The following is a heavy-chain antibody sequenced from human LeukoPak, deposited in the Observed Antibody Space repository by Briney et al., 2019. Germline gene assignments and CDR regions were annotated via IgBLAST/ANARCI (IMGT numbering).Heavy chain of an antibody. CDR3: ARSSIAVAGNAGDGSDY. J-gene: IGHJ4*02. V-gene: IGHV1-2*02. CDR2: INPNSGGT. D-gene: IGHD6-19*01. Sequence: ASVKVSCKASGYTFTGYCMHWVRQAPGQGLEWMGWINPNSGGTNYAQKFQGRATMTRDTSISTAYMELSRLRSDDTAVYYCARSSIAVAGNAGDGSDYWGQGTLVTVSS. CDR1: GYTFTGYC.